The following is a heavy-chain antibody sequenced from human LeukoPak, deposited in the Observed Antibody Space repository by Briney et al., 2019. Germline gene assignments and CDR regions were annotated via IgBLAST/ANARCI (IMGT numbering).Heavy chain of an antibody. CDR1: GFTFISYA. V-gene: IGHV3-30*04. Sequence: GGSLRLSCAASGFTFISYAMHWVRQAPGKGLEWVAVISYDGSNKYYADSVKGRFTISRDNSKNTLYLQMNSLRAEDTAVYYYARGYYYDSSGYYPDFDYWAREPWSPSPQ. CDR2: ISYDGSNK. D-gene: IGHD3-22*01. CDR3: ARGYYYDSSGYYPDFDY. J-gene: IGHJ4*02.